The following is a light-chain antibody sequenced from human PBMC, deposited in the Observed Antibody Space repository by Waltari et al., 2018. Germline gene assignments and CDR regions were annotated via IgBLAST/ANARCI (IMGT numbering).Light chain of an antibody. CDR1: QRISTW. Sequence: DIEMPHSPPSVSACVGHRLHHTCRASQRISTWLAWYQQKPGNAPQLLISAASILQSGVPSRFSGSGSGTDFTLTISNLQAEDFATYYCQQGSISPRTFGQGTKVEIK. V-gene: IGKV1-12*01. J-gene: IGKJ1*01. CDR3: QQGSISPRT. CDR2: AAS.